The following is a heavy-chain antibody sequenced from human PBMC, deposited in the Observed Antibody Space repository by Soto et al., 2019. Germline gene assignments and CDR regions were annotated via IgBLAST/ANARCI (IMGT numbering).Heavy chain of an antibody. CDR3: ARQNGGAYYFDY. Sequence: SETLSLTCAVYGGSFSGYYWSWIRQPPGKGLEWIGEINHSGSTNYNPSPKSRVTISVDTSKNQFSLKLSSVTAADTAVYYCARQNGGAYYFDYWGQGALVTVSS. CDR2: INHSGST. V-gene: IGHV4-34*01. J-gene: IGHJ4*02. CDR1: GGSFSGYY. D-gene: IGHD4-17*01.